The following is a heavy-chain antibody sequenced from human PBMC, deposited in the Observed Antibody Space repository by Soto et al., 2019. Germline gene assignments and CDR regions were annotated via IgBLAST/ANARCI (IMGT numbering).Heavy chain of an antibody. CDR1: GFTFSHYV. J-gene: IGHJ6*02. Sequence: PGGSLRLSCEASGFTFSHYVLSWVRQAPGRGLEWVSSISGSGSTIYLADSVRGRFAMSRDLSRNTVSLQMNSLRAEDTAIYYCAKVRASYLSASYFYYGLDVWGQGTTVTVSS. CDR2: ISGSGSTI. V-gene: IGHV3-23*01. D-gene: IGHD3-10*01. CDR3: AKVRASYLSASYFYYGLDV.